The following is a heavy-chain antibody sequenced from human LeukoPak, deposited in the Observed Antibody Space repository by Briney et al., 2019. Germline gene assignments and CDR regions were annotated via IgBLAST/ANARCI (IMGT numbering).Heavy chain of an antibody. CDR3: ARLRAGVGEFSLDY. CDR1: GDSINGYY. J-gene: IGHJ4*02. V-gene: IGHV4-59*01. CDR2: IHYSGST. Sequence: PSETLSLTRTVSGDSINGYYWSWIRQPPGKELEWIGYIHYSGSTNYNPSFKSRVTISVDTSKNQFSLKLSSLTAADTAVYYCARLRAGVGEFSLDYWGQGTLVTVSS. D-gene: IGHD3-10*01.